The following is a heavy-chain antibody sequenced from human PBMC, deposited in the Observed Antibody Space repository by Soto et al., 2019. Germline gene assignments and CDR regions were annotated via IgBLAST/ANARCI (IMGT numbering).Heavy chain of an antibody. V-gene: IGHV4-31*03. D-gene: IGHD2-2*01. Sequence: SETLSLTCTVSGGSITSGGSFWSWIRQRPGKGPEWIAFIGYSGATSYNPSLASRVTISADTYKSQFSLNLRSVTAADTAVYYCARGGAISKWFDLWGPGTLVTVSS. CDR2: IGYSGAT. J-gene: IGHJ5*02. CDR1: GGSITSGGSF. CDR3: ARGGAISKWFDL.